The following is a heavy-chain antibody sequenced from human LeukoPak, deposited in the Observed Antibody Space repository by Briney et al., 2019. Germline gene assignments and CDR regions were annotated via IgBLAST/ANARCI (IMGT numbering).Heavy chain of an antibody. CDR1: GFTFSSYA. Sequence: PGGSLRLSCAASGFTFSSYAMHWVRQAPGKGLEWVAVISYDGSNKYYADSVKGRFTISRDNAKNSLYLQMNSLRAEDTAVYYCARDLEGYSSSFDYWGQGTLVTVSS. D-gene: IGHD6-13*01. J-gene: IGHJ4*02. V-gene: IGHV3-30*04. CDR2: ISYDGSNK. CDR3: ARDLEGYSSSFDY.